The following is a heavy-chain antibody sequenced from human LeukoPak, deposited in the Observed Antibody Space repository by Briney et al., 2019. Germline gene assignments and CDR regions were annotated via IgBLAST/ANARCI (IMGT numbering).Heavy chain of an antibody. CDR3: AREYCSSTSCYINWFDP. CDR1: GGSISGYY. D-gene: IGHD2-2*02. CDR2: IYSSGST. J-gene: IGHJ5*02. V-gene: IGHV4-59*01. Sequence: SETLSLACTVSGGSISGYYWSWIRQPPGKGLEWIGYIYSSGSTNYNPSLKSRVTFSVDTSKNQFSLKLSSVTAADTAVYYCAREYCSSTSCYINWFDPWGQGTLVTVSS.